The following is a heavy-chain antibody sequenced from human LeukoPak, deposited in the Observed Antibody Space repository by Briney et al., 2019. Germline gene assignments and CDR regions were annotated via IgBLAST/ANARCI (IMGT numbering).Heavy chain of an antibody. J-gene: IGHJ3*02. CDR1: GGSISSSSYY. CDR2: IYYSGST. CDR3: AGLNYDSSGYRSPFDAFDI. V-gene: IGHV4-39*01. D-gene: IGHD3-22*01. Sequence: SETLSLTCTVSGGSISSSSYYWGWIRQPPGKGLEWIGSIYYSGSTYYNLSLKSRVTISVDTSKNQFSLKLSSVTAADTAVYYCAGLNYDSSGYRSPFDAFDIWGQGTMVTVSS.